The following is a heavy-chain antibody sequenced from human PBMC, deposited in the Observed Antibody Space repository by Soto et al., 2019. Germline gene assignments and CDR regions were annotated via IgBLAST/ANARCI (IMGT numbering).Heavy chain of an antibody. V-gene: IGHV1-69*13. CDR3: ARVLRPYCYYYGMDV. J-gene: IGHJ6*02. CDR2: IIPIFGTA. D-gene: IGHD3-16*01. CDR1: GRTFSSYA. Sequence: ASVKVSCKASGRTFSSYAISWVRQAPGQGLEWMGGIIPIFGTANYAQKFQGRVTITADESTSTAYMELSSLRSEDTAVYYCARVLRPYCYYYGMDVWGQGTTVTVSS.